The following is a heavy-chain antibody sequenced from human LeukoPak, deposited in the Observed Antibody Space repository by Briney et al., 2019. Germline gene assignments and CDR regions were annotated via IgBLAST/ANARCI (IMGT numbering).Heavy chain of an antibody. Sequence: SETLSLTCAVYGGSFSGYYWSWIRQPPGKGLEWIGEINHSGSTNYNPSLKSRVTISVDTSKNQFSLKLSSVTAADTAVYYCARLANYYGSGRGNYYYYYMDVWGKGTTVTISS. CDR1: GGSFSGYY. J-gene: IGHJ6*03. D-gene: IGHD3-10*01. CDR2: INHSGST. CDR3: ARLANYYGSGRGNYYYYYMDV. V-gene: IGHV4-34*01.